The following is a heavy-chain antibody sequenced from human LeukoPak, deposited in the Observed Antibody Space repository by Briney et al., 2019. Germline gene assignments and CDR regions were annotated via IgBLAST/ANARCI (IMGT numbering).Heavy chain of an antibody. CDR3: ARHGDKGGSSRNWFDP. CDR1: GYSFTSYW. J-gene: IGHJ5*02. V-gene: IGHV5-51*01. Sequence: GESLKISCKGSGYSFTSYWIGWVRQMPGKGLEWMGIIYLGDSDTRYSPSFQGQATISADKSISTAYLQWSSLKASDTAMYYCARHGDKGGSSRNWFDPWGQGTLVTVSS. D-gene: IGHD6-13*01. CDR2: IYLGDSDT.